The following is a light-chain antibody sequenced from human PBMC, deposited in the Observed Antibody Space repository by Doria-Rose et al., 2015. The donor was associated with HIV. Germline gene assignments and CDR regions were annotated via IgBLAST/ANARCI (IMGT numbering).Light chain of an antibody. J-gene: IGKJ1*01. V-gene: IGKV3-20*01. Sequence: TQSPGTLSLSPGERATLSCRASQSFSSTYLAWYQQKPGQAPSLLIYDGSTKATGIPDRFSASGTGTDFTLTINRLEPEDFALYYCHQYGTSWTFGQGTKVEI. CDR1: QSFSSTY. CDR3: HQYGTSWT. CDR2: DGS.